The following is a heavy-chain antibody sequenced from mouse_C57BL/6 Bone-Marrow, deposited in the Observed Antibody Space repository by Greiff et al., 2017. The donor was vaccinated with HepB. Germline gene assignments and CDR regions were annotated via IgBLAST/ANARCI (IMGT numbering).Heavy chain of an antibody. CDR2: SRNKANDYTT. CDR1: GFTFSDFY. CDR3: AREKMDY. V-gene: IGHV7-1*01. J-gene: IGHJ4*01. Sequence: EVMLVESGGGLVQSGRSLRLSCATSGFTFSDFYMEWVRQAPGKGLEWIAASRNKANDYTTEYSASVKGRFIVSRDTSQSILYLQMNALRAEDTAIYYCAREKMDYWGQGTSVTVSS.